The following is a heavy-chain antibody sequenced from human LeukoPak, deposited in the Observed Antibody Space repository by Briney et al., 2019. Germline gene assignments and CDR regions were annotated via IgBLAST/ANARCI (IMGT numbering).Heavy chain of an antibody. CDR1: GYTFTSYA. CDR3: ARSLGGSELLGPAFDI. Sequence: GASVKVSCKASGYTFTSYAMNWVRQAPGQGLEWMGWINTNTGNPTYAQGFTGRFVFSLDTSVSTAYLQISSLKAEDTAVYYCARSLGGSELLGPAFDIRGQGTMVTVSS. D-gene: IGHD4-23*01. CDR2: INTNTGNP. J-gene: IGHJ3*02. V-gene: IGHV7-4-1*02.